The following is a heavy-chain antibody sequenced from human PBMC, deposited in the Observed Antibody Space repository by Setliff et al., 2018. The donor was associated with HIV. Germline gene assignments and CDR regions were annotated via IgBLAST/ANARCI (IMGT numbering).Heavy chain of an antibody. CDR1: GFTFSSYW. CDR2: INSDGSST. CDR3: GKDVSYSSGDGADY. J-gene: IGHJ4*02. Sequence: PGGSLRLSCAASGFTFSSYWMHWVRQAPGKGLMWVSRINSDGSSTNYADSVKGRFTISRDNAKKTLYLQMNSLISDDTAMYYCGKDVSYSSGDGADYWGQGTLVTVSS. V-gene: IGHV3-74*01. D-gene: IGHD3-22*01.